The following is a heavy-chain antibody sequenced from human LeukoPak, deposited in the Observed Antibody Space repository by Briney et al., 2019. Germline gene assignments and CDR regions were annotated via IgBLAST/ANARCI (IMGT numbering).Heavy chain of an antibody. Sequence: NPSETLSLTCAVYGGSFSGYYWNWIRQPPGKGLEWIGEINHSGITNYNPSLKSRVTITVDTYKNQFTLLLSDMPAADNTANYCARARRYYGSGSYHLFGTPKDFYYFDYWGQGTLVTVSS. V-gene: IGHV4-34*01. D-gene: IGHD3-10*01. CDR2: INHSGIT. J-gene: IGHJ4*02. CDR1: GGSFSGYY. CDR3: ARARRYYGSGSYHLFGTPKDFYYFDY.